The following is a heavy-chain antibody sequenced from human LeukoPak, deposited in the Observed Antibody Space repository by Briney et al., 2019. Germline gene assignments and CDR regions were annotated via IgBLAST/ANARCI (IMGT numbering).Heavy chain of an antibody. CDR1: GGSISSSSYY. V-gene: IGHV4-39*01. Sequence: PSETLSLTCTVSGGSISSSSYYWGWIRQPPGKGLEWIGSIYYSGSTYYNPSLKSRVTISVDTSKNQFSLKLSSVTAADTAVYYCAIDVRAAPGYRSEISDYWGQGTLVTVSS. CDR3: AIDVRAAPGYRSEISDY. D-gene: IGHD3-16*02. CDR2: IYYSGST. J-gene: IGHJ4*02.